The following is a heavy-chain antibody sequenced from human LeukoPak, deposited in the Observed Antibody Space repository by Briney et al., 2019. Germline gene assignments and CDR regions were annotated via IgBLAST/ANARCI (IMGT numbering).Heavy chain of an antibody. J-gene: IGHJ4*02. CDR1: GGSVSSSTYY. D-gene: IGHD6-6*01. Sequence: PSETLSLTCTVSGGSVSSSTYYWDWIRQPPGKGLEWIGTIYHSGSTYYNPSLKSRVTISVDTSKNQFSLRLSSVTAADTAVYYCARRRRSNSSHDYWGQGTLVTVSS. CDR2: IYHSGST. CDR3: ARRRRSNSSHDY. V-gene: IGHV4-39*01.